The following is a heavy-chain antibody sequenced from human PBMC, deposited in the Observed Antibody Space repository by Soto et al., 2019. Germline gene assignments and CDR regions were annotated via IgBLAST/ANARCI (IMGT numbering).Heavy chain of an antibody. V-gene: IGHV1-18*01. CDR2: ISAYNGNT. J-gene: IGHJ6*02. Sequence: QVQLVQSGAEVKKPGASVKVSCKASGYTFTSYGISWVRQAPGQGLEWMGWISAYNGNTNYAQKFQCRGTMTTDTSKRTANMELRSVRADDTAVYYCARAADHDYYCAMDVWGPGTTVTVSS. CDR1: GYTFTSYG. CDR3: ARAADHDYYCAMDV.